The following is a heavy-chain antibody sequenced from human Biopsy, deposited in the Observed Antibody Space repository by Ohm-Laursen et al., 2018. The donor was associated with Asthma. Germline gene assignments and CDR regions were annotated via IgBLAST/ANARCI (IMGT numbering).Heavy chain of an antibody. J-gene: IGHJ6*02. V-gene: IGHV3-30*03. Sequence: SLRLSCAASGFTFNSYGMHWVRQAPGKGLEWVAVISYDGRNKYYGDSVKGRFTISRDNSKNTLYLQMNSLRAEDTAVYYCARKIAARGGMGVWGQGTTVTVSS. CDR2: ISYDGRNK. CDR1: GFTFNSYG. D-gene: IGHD6-6*01. CDR3: ARKIAARGGMGV.